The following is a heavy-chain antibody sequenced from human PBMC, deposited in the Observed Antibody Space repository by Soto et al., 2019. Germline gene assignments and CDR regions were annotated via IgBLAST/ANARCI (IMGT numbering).Heavy chain of an antibody. CDR1: GDFISSHY. CDR2: VYYDGKT. J-gene: IGHJ2*01. Sequence: QVQLQESGPGLVKPSETLSLTCTVSGDFISSHYWSWIRQPPGKGLEWIGYVYYDGKTDSSPSLNITVIISLDTNKNQNGLSRITVTGAVTGVYYCARPNAIAPAVWNFDLWGRGTLVTVSS. V-gene: IGHV4-59*08. D-gene: IGHD2-21*01. CDR3: ARPNAIAPAVWNFDL.